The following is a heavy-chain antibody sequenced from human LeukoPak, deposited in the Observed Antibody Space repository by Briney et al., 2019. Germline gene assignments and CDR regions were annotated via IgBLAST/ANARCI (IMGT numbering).Heavy chain of an antibody. V-gene: IGHV1-18*04. CDR3: ARATHSSGSLGY. D-gene: IGHD6-19*01. Sequence: VASVTVSCTASGYTFTSYGISWVRQAPGQGLEWMGWISAYNGNTNYAQKLQGRVTMTTDTSTSTAYMELRSLRSDDTAVYYCARATHSSGSLGYWGQGTLVTVSS. CDR1: GYTFTSYG. J-gene: IGHJ4*02. CDR2: ISAYNGNT.